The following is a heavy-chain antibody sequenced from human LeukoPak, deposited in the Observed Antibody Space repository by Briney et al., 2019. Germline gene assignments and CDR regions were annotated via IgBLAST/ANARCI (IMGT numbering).Heavy chain of an antibody. J-gene: IGHJ3*02. CDR1: GFTFTNYD. CDR2: ISSGTTFL. CDR3: ARETYTSWAFDI. V-gene: IGHV3-21*01. Sequence: GGSLRLSCAASGFTFTNYDINWVRHIPGKGLEWVSSISSGTTFLHYADSVKGRFTISRDNAKNSVSLHMSNLRAEDAAVYYCARETYTSWAFDIWGQGTTVTVSS. D-gene: IGHD1-1*01.